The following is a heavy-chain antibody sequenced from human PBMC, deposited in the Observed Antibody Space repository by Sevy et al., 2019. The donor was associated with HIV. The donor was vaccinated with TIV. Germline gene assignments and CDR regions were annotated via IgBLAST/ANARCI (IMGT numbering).Heavy chain of an antibody. CDR2: ITSNGGST. D-gene: IGHD1-7*01. CDR1: GFTFSSYT. V-gene: IGHV3-64*01. CDR3: ARVGTIGTFDY. J-gene: IGHJ4*02. Sequence: GGSLRLSCAASGFTFSSYTMHWVRQAPGKGLEYVSAITSNGGSTNYANSLKVRFTISRDNSKNTQYLQMGSLRAEGMTVYYCARVGTIGTFDYWGQGPLVTDSS.